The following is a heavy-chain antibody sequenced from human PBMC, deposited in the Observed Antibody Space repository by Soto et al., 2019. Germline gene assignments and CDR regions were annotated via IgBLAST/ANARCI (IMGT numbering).Heavy chain of an antibody. CDR3: ASGLRSDCISTSCYGIGFDP. CDR1: GGSISSGGYS. CDR2: IYHSGST. J-gene: IGHJ5*02. Sequence: QLQLQESGSGLVKPSQTLSLTCAVSGGSISSGGYSWSWIRQPPGKGLEWIGYIYHSGSTYYNPSLKSGVTISVDRSKNQFSLTLSSVTAADTAVYYCASGLRSDCISTSCYGIGFDPWGQGTLVTVSS. V-gene: IGHV4-30-2*01. D-gene: IGHD2-2*01.